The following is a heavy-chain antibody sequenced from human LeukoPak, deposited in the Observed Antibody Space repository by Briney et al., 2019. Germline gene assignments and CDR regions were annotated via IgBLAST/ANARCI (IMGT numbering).Heavy chain of an antibody. D-gene: IGHD2-15*01. V-gene: IGHV3-30*03. Sequence: GRSLRLSCVASGFTFSNYGMYWVRQAPGKGLEWVAVISDDGNSEYYVDSVKGRFTISRDNSENTFFLQMNSLRDEDTAVYYCAGGLLGCRRGSCYPTDYWGQGTLVTVSS. CDR1: GFTFSNYG. J-gene: IGHJ4*02. CDR3: AGGLLGCRRGSCYPTDY. CDR2: ISDDGNSE.